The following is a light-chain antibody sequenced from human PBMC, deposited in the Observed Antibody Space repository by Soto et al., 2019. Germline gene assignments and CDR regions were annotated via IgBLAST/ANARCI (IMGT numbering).Light chain of an antibody. J-gene: IGLJ3*02. Sequence: QYVLTQPPSVSGAPGQRVTISCTGSSSNIGAGYDVHWYQQLPGTAPKLLIYGNSNRPSGVPDRFYGSKSGTSASLAITGLQAEDEADYYCKSYDSSLSGSVFGGGTKLTVL. CDR1: SSNIGAGYD. CDR2: GNS. CDR3: KSYDSSLSGSV. V-gene: IGLV1-40*01.